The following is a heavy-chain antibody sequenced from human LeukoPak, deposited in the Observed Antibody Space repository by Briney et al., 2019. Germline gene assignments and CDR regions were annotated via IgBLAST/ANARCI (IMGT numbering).Heavy chain of an antibody. CDR1: GFTFNSYA. CDR3: AKTMGYYYIDV. V-gene: IGHV3-23*01. J-gene: IGHJ6*03. CDR2: ISNSDGNT. Sequence: GGSLRLSCAASGFTFNSYAMSWVRQAPGKGLEWVSTISNSDGNTYYADSVKGRFTISRDNSKNTLYLQMNSLRAEDTAVYYCAKTMGYYYIDVWGKGTTVTVSS.